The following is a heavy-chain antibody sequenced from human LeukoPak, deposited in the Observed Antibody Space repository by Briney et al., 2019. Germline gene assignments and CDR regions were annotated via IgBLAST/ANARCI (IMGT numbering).Heavy chain of an antibody. D-gene: IGHD3-22*01. J-gene: IGHJ4*02. CDR1: GYTFTSYY. CDR3: ARDLKGDYDSSGTDY. Sequence: GASVKVSCKASGYTFTSYYMHWVRQAPGQGLEWMGIINPSGGSTSYAQKFQGRVTMTRGTSTSTVYMELSSLRSEDTAVYYCARDLKGDYDSSGTDYWGQGTLVTVSS. V-gene: IGHV1-46*01. CDR2: INPSGGST.